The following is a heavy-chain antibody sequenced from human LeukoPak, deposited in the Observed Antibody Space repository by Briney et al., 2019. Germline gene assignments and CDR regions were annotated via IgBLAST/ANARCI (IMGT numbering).Heavy chain of an antibody. CDR3: ARTNLYCSSTSCYSHYAYGMDV. CDR2: MNPNSGNT. V-gene: IGHV1-8*01. Sequence: GASVKVSCKDSGYTFTSYDINWVRQATGQGLEWMGWMNPNSGNTGYAQKFQGRVTMTRNTSISTAYMELSSLRSEDTAVFYCARTNLYCSSTSCYSHYAYGMDVWGQGTTVTVSS. CDR1: GYTFTSYD. J-gene: IGHJ6*02. D-gene: IGHD2-2*01.